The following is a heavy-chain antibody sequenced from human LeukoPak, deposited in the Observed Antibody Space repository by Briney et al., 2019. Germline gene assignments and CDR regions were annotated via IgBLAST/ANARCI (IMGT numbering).Heavy chain of an antibody. V-gene: IGHV3-33*01. D-gene: IGHD3-3*01. Sequence: GGSLRLSCAASGFTFSSYGMLWVRQAPGKGLEWVAVIWYDGSNKYYADSVKGRFTISRDNSKNTLYLQMNSLRAEDTAVYYCARDDDFWLPYYWGQGTLVTVSS. J-gene: IGHJ4*02. CDR2: IWYDGSNK. CDR3: ARDDDFWLPYY. CDR1: GFTFSSYG.